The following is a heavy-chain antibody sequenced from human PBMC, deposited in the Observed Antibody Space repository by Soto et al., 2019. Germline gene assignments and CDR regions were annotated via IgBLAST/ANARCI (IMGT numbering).Heavy chain of an antibody. V-gene: IGHV1-69*02. CDR2: IIPILDVA. CDR3: ARASQEVIGVAGPKDICLDP. D-gene: IGHD6-19*01. CDR1: GGTFRTYT. J-gene: IGHJ5*02. Sequence: QVQLVQSGAEVKRPGSSVKVSCQTSGGTFRTYTINWVRQAPGQGLEWMGRIIPILDVANYAQKFQGRVTMTADKATSTVQPQLRGIRPEDTGVYSGARASQEVIGVAGPKDICLDPWGQGPLVTVSS.